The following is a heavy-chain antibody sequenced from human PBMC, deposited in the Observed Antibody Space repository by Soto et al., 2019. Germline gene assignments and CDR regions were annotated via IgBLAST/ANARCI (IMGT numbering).Heavy chain of an antibody. J-gene: IGHJ4*02. Sequence: ASVKVSCKDSGGLFSSFAISWVRQAPDQGLEWMGGIIPVFGTTNYAQKFQGRVTITADESTNTAYMELSSLTSDDTAMYYCARGGGPYVWFNEFWGQGTQVTVSS. V-gene: IGHV1-69*13. D-gene: IGHD3-16*01. CDR1: GGLFSSFA. CDR2: IIPVFGTT. CDR3: ARGGGPYVWFNEF.